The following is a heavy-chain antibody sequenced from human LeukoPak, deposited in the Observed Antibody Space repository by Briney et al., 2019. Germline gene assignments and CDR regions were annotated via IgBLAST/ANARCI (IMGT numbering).Heavy chain of an antibody. CDR2: LDTSYSYT. V-gene: IGHV5-10-1*01. Sequence: RPGASLQISSRGSGSIFTSYWISWVRQLPGKGLEWMGRLDTSYSYTKYSPSFQGHVTMAASKSISTAYLQCISLKASAPAIYSRASEGRAMGNAFEMWGQGTMGTVSA. D-gene: IGHD5-18*01. J-gene: IGHJ3*02. CDR3: ASEGRAMGNAFEM. CDR1: GSIFTSYW.